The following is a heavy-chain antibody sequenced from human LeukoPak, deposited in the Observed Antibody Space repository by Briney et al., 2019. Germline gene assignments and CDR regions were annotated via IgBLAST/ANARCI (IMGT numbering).Heavy chain of an antibody. CDR1: GFTFSSYG. J-gene: IGHJ3*02. CDR2: IRYDGSNE. CDR3: AKDYRLATTERAFDI. D-gene: IGHD1-1*01. V-gene: IGHV3-30*02. Sequence: QPGGSLRLSCAASGFTFSSYGMHWVRQAPGKGLEWVAFIRYDGSNEYYADSVKGRFTISRDNSKNTLYLQMNSLRAEDTAVYYCAKDYRLATTERAFDIWGQGTMVTVSS.